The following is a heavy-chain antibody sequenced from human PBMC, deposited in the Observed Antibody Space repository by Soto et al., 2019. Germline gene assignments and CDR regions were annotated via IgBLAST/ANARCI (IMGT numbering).Heavy chain of an antibody. CDR3: AREPRYTVTNPRLAFGF. D-gene: IGHD1-1*01. Sequence: PGGSLRLSCAASGFTFTDYNMAWVRQSPGKGLEWISYISDYSSIIYYADSVKGRFTVSRDNAKSSLYLQMNSLSDEDTALYYFAREPRYTVTNPRLAFGFWGQGTLVTVSS. CDR1: GFTFTDYN. V-gene: IGHV3-48*02. CDR2: ISDYSSII. J-gene: IGHJ4*02.